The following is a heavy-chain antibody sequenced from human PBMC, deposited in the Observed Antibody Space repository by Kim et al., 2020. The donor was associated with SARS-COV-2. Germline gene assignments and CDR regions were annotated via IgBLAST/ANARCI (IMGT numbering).Heavy chain of an antibody. Sequence: GGSLRLSCAASGFAFSSYAMGWVRQTPGKGLEWVSTINGGGGTTHYADPVKGRFTISRDNSRNTLYLQMNSLRVEDTAIYYCDGADFWGQGTLVTVSS. D-gene: IGHD3-16*01. CDR1: GFAFSSYA. CDR2: INGGGGTT. V-gene: IGHV3-23*01. CDR3: DGADF. J-gene: IGHJ4*02.